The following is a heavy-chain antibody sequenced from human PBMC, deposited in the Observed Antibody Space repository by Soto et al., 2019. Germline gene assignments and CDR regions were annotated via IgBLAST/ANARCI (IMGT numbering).Heavy chain of an antibody. CDR1: GTSISSYY. J-gene: IGHJ1*01. CDR2: IHYSGTT. D-gene: IGHD2-2*01. V-gene: IGHV4-59*01. Sequence: SETLSLTCTVSGTSISSYYWSWIRQPPGKGLEWIANIHYSGTTNYNPSLASRVTLSVDTSKNQFSLKMTSVTAADRAMYFCARYHSYPLAYWGRGTLVTVSS. CDR3: ARYHSYPLAY.